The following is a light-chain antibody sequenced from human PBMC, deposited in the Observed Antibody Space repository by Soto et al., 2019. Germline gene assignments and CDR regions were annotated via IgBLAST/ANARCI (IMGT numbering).Light chain of an antibody. V-gene: IGKV1-27*01. J-gene: IGKJ4*01. Sequence: DIQMTQSPSSLSASVGDRVTITCRASQCISNSLAWYQQKPGRVPELLIYSASTLQSGVPSRFSGSGSGTDFTLTISSLQPEDVATYYGQKYNSAPLTFGGGTKVEIK. CDR2: SAS. CDR3: QKYNSAPLT. CDR1: QCISNS.